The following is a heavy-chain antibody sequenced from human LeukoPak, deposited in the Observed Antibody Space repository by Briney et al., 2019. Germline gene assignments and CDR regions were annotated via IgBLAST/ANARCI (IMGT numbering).Heavy chain of an antibody. J-gene: IGHJ4*02. CDR3: AKGERSSSWYALWYFDY. CDR1: GFTFSSYG. D-gene: IGHD6-13*01. CDR2: ISYDGSNK. Sequence: GRSLRLSCAASGFTFSSYGMHWVRQAPGKGLEWVAVISYDGSNKYYADSVKGRFTISRDNSKNTLYLQMNSLRAEDTAVYYCAKGERSSSWYALWYFDYWGQGTLVTVSS. V-gene: IGHV3-30*12.